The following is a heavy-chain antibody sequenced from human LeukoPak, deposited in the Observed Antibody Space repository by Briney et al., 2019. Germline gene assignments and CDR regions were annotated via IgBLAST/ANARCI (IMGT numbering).Heavy chain of an antibody. V-gene: IGHV3-21*01. D-gene: IGHD2-15*01. Sequence: KPGGSLRLSCAASGFTFSSQSMSWVRQAPGKGLEWVSSINSRSDYIYFADSVKGRFTISRDNAKNSLYLQMNSLRAKDTAVYYCTRESYLGYCSGGSCYSVYYFDYWGQGTLVTVSS. CDR1: GFTFSSQS. J-gene: IGHJ4*02. CDR2: INSRSDYI. CDR3: TRESYLGYCSGGSCYSVYYFDY.